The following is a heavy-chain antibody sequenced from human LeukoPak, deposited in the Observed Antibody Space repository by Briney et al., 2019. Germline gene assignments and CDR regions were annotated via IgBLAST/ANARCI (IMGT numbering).Heavy chain of an antibody. CDR2: INHSGST. J-gene: IGHJ4*02. V-gene: IGHV4-34*01. CDR3: ASRRRGYSYGYLVY. D-gene: IGHD5-18*01. CDR1: GGSFSGYY. Sequence: SSETLSLTCAVYGGSFSGYYWSWIRQPPGKRLEWIGEINHSGSTNYNPSLKSRVTISVDTSKNQFSLKLSSVTAADTAVYYCASRRRGYSYGYLVYWGQGTLVTVSS.